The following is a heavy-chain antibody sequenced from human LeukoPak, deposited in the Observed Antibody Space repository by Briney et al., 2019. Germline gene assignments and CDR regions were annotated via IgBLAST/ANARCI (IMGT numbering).Heavy chain of an antibody. CDR2: ISSSDTTM. D-gene: IGHD3-10*01. J-gene: IGHJ4*02. CDR1: GFTFGDYD. V-gene: IGHV3-11*01. Sequence: GGSLRLSCAASGFTFGDYDMTWIRQAPGKGLEWVSYISSSDTTMYNADSVKGRFTISRDNAKNSLYLQMNSLRAEDTAVYYCARAPTYGPGSSFDYWGQGTLVTVSS. CDR3: ARAPTYGPGSSFDY.